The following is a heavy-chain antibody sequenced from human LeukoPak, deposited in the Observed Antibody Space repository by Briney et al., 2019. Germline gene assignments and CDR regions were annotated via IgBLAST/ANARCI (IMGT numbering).Heavy chain of an antibody. J-gene: IGHJ4*02. CDR1: GYSFSNYW. D-gene: IGHD2-21*02. CDR2: IYPGDSNT. CDR3: ARQPLVRDCGGDCEFDY. Sequence: GESLKISCKGSGYSFSNYWIGWLRQMPGKGLEWMGIIYPGDSNTRYSPSFQGQVAISADRSISTAYLQWSSLKASDTAIYYCARQPLVRDCGGDCEFDYWGQGTLVSVSS. V-gene: IGHV5-51*01.